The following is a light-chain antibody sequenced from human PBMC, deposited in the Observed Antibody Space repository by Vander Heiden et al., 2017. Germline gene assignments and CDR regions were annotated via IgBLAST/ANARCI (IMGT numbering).Light chain of an antibody. CDR1: RSDVGSYNL. CDR2: EVT. V-gene: IGLV2-23*02. Sequence: QSALTQPASVSGSPGQAITISCTGGRSDVGSYNLVYWYQHHPGRAPRLVIYEVTKRASGVSSRFSGSKSGSAASLTISGLQPEDEGEYRCCSYAGGNTLVFGGGTKLTVL. CDR3: CSYAGGNTLV. J-gene: IGLJ3*02.